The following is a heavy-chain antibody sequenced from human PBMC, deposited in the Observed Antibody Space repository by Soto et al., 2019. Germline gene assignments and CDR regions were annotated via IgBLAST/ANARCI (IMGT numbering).Heavy chain of an antibody. J-gene: IGHJ4*02. Sequence: EVQLVQSGAEVKKPGESLKISCKGSGYRFTDYWIGWVRQMPGKGLEWMGIIYPGDSETTYGPSFQGQVTISADKSISTAYLQWSSLKASDTAMYYCALYASSSEWDSFDYWGQGTLVTVSP. CDR1: GYRFTDYW. D-gene: IGHD6-6*01. V-gene: IGHV5-51*01. CDR2: IYPGDSET. CDR3: ALYASSSEWDSFDY.